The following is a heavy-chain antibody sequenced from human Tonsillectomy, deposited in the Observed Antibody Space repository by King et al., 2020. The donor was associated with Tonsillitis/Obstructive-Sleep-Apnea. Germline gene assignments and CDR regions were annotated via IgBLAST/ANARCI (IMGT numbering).Heavy chain of an antibody. CDR1: GGSFSAYY. J-gene: IGHJ4*02. CDR2: INHSGST. Sequence: VQLQQWGAGLLKPSEPLSLTCAVSGGSFSAYYWSWIRQPPGKGLEWIGEINHSGSTKYNPSLKSRVIISLDTSKNQFSLKLRSVTAADTAVYYCARGDLLTGYYASTDFDYWGQGTLVTVSA. CDR3: ARGDLLTGYYASTDFDY. D-gene: IGHD3-9*01. V-gene: IGHV4-34*01.